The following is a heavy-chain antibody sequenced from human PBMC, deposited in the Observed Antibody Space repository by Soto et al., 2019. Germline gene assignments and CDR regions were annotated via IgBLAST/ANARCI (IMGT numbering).Heavy chain of an antibody. CDR1: GFTFSSYG. D-gene: IGHD2-15*01. CDR2: ISYDGSNK. Sequence: ESGGGVVQPGRSLRLSCAASGFTFSSYGMHWVRQAPGKGLEWVAVISYDGSNKYYADSVKGRFTISRDNSKNTLYLQMNSLRAEDTAVYYCAKEFEDVVVVAATLPDYWGQGTLVTVSS. J-gene: IGHJ4*02. CDR3: AKEFEDVVVVAATLPDY. V-gene: IGHV3-30*18.